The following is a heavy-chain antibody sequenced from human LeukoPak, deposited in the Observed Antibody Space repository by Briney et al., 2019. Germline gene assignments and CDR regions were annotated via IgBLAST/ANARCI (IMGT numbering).Heavy chain of an antibody. D-gene: IGHD3-9*01. CDR3: ARGNYDILTGYYFDY. Sequence: GASVKVSCKASGYTFTSYDINWVRQATGQGLEWMGWMNPNSGNTGCAQKFQGRVTMTRNTSISTAYMELSSLRSEDTAVYYCARGNYDILTGYYFDYWGQGTLVTVSS. V-gene: IGHV1-8*01. CDR1: GYTFTSYD. J-gene: IGHJ4*02. CDR2: MNPNSGNT.